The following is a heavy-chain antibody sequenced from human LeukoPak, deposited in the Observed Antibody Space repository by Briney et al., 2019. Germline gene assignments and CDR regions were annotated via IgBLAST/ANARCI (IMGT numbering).Heavy chain of an antibody. Sequence: SETLSLTCTVSGGSISSSSYYWGWIRQPPGTGLEWIGSIYYSGSTYYNPSLKSRVTISVDTSKNQFSLKLSSVTAADTAVYYCARDSTTVVTKNWFDPWGQGTLVTVSS. J-gene: IGHJ5*02. CDR1: GGSISSSSYY. CDR3: ARDSTTVVTKNWFDP. D-gene: IGHD4-23*01. V-gene: IGHV4-39*07. CDR2: IYYSGST.